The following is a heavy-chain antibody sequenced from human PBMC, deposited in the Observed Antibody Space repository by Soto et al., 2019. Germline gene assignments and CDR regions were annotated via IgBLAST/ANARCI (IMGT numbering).Heavy chain of an antibody. CDR3: TTDAVSSSYWFDP. Sequence: GGSLRLSCAASGFTFSNAWMSWVRQAPGKGLEWVGRIKSKTDGGTTDYAAPVKGRFTISRDDSKNTLYLQMNSLKTEDTAVYYCTTDAVSSSYWFDPWGQGTLVTVPQ. V-gene: IGHV3-15*01. CDR2: IKSKTDGGTT. D-gene: IGHD2-2*01. CDR1: GFTFSNAW. J-gene: IGHJ5*02.